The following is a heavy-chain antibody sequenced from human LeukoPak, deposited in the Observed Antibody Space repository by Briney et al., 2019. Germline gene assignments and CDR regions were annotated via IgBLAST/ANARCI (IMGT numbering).Heavy chain of an antibody. CDR1: GGSISSSSYY. J-gene: IGHJ4*02. CDR3: ARGLLSQYGSGSYNY. V-gene: IGHV4-39*07. Sequence: SETLSLTCTVSGGSISSSSYYWGWIRQPPGKGLEWIGSIYYSGSTYYNPSLKSRVTISVDTSKNQFSLKLSSVTAADTAVYYCARGLLSQYGSGSYNYWGQGTLVTVSS. D-gene: IGHD3-10*01. CDR2: IYYSGST.